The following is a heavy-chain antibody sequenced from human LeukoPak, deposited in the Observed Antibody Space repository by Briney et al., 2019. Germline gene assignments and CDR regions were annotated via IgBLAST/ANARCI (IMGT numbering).Heavy chain of an antibody. D-gene: IGHD1-14*01. CDR2: ISTISDTI. V-gene: IGHV3-48*02. CDR1: GFTFSSYS. J-gene: IGHJ4*02. Sequence: GGSLRLSCAASGFTFSSYSINWVGQAPGKGLEWLSYISTISDTIDYADSVKGRFTISRDNPKNSLNLQMTSLRDEDTAVYYCARRLPTGKPNSYLDYWGQGTLVTVSS. CDR3: ARRLPTGKPNSYLDY.